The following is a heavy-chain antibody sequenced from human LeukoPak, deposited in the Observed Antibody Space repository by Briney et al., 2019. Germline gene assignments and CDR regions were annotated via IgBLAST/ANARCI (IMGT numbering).Heavy chain of an antibody. CDR3: ASSARAVAGHGDY. J-gene: IGHJ4*02. V-gene: IGHV4-39*01. Sequence: SETLSLTCTVSGGSISSSSYYWGWLRQPPGTGLEWIGSIYYSGSTYYNPSLKSRVTISVDTSKNQFSLKLSSVTAADTAVYYCASSARAVAGHGDYWGQGTLVTVSS. D-gene: IGHD6-19*01. CDR1: GGSISSSSYY. CDR2: IYYSGST.